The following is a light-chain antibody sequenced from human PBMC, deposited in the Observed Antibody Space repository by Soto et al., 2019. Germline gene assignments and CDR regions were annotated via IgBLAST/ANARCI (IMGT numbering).Light chain of an antibody. V-gene: IGKV3-20*01. CDR3: QQTGSSPYT. Sequence: VLTQSPGTLSLSPGERATLSCRASQRVGSSYVHWYQHKPGQAPRLLIYGASSRSTGIPDRFSGSGSGTDFTLTISRLEPGDSAVYYCQQTGSSPYTFGQGTKLEIK. CDR1: QRVGSSY. J-gene: IGKJ2*01. CDR2: GAS.